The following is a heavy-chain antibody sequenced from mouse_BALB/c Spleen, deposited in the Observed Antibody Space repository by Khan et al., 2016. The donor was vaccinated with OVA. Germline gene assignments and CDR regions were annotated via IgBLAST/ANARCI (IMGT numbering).Heavy chain of an antibody. CDR3: ASGGYWYFDV. Sequence: QIQLVQSGPEVKKPGETVKISCKASGYSFTNYGMNWVRQAPGKGLKWMGWINTYTGEPTYADDLKGRFAFSLETSARTAYLQINNLKNEDTATYYCASGGYWYFDVWGAGTTVTVSS. D-gene: IGHD1-1*02. V-gene: IGHV9-3-1*01. CDR1: GYSFTNYG. J-gene: IGHJ1*01. CDR2: INTYTGEP.